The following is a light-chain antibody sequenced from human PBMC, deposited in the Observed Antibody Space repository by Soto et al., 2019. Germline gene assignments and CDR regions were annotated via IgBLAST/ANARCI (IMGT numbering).Light chain of an antibody. V-gene: IGLV2-14*03. J-gene: IGLJ1*01. Sequence: QSALTQPASVSGSPGQSITISCTGSRSDIGAYNFVSWYQHHPGKAPKLIIYDVNDRPSGVSNRFSGSKSGTSASLAISGLQSEDEADYYCAAWDDSLNGLYVFGTGTKVTVL. CDR1: RSDIGAYNF. CDR3: AAWDDSLNGLYV. CDR2: DVN.